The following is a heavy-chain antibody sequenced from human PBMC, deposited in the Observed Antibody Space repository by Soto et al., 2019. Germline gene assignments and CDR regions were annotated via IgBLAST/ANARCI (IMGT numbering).Heavy chain of an antibody. V-gene: IGHV3-53*05. D-gene: IGHD5-12*01. CDR2: IYTAGGT. Sequence: GGSLRLSCAASGFTVSNTYMTWVRQPPGKGLECVSVIYTAGGTNYADSVKGRFIISRDNSKNTLYLQMSSLSADDTAVYYCVKSRGGNNFDFFDWGQGALVTVSS. J-gene: IGHJ4*02. CDR3: VKSRGGNNFDFFD. CDR1: GFTVSNTY.